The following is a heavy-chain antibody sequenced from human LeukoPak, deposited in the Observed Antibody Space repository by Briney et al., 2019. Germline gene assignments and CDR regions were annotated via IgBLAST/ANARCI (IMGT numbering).Heavy chain of an antibody. CDR1: GFTVSSNY. CDR2: ISSSSSYI. J-gene: IGHJ6*04. D-gene: IGHD3-16*01. V-gene: IGHV3-21*01. CDR3: ARDDRLQAYVSAAFDI. Sequence: GGSLRLSCAASGFTVSSNYMSWVRQAPGKGLEWVSSISSSSSYIYYADSVKGRFTISRDNAKNSLYPQMNSLRAEDTAVYYCARDDRLQAYVSAAFDIWGKGTTVTISS.